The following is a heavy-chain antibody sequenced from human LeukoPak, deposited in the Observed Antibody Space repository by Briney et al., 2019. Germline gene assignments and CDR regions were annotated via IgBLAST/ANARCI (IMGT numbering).Heavy chain of an antibody. Sequence: GGSLRLSCAASGFTFTKYWMTWVRQAPGKGLEWVSYISSSGSTIYYADSVKGRFTISRDNAKNSLYLQMNSLRAEDTAVYYCARGEERSPGGYWGQGTLVTVSS. D-gene: IGHD1-26*01. J-gene: IGHJ4*02. CDR2: ISSSGSTI. V-gene: IGHV3-11*01. CDR3: ARGEERSPGGY. CDR1: GFTFTKYW.